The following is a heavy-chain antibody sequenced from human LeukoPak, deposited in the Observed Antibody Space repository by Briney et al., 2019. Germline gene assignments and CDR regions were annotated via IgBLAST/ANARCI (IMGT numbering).Heavy chain of an antibody. J-gene: IGHJ4*02. V-gene: IGHV3-53*01. CDR1: GFTVSSNY. Sequence: GGSLRLSCAASGFTVSSNYMSWVRQAPGKGLEWVSVIYSGGSTYYADSVKGRFTISRDNSKNTLYLQMNSLRAEDTAVYYCARLVGATTSYFDYWGQGTLVTVSS. CDR3: ARLVGATTSYFDY. CDR2: IYSGGST. D-gene: IGHD1-26*01.